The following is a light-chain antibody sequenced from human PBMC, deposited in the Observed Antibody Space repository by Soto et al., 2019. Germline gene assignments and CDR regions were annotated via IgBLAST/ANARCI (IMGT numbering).Light chain of an antibody. CDR3: QQYTSYLLT. CDR2: DAS. V-gene: IGKV1-5*01. J-gene: IGKJ4*01. CDR1: QSISTW. Sequence: EIMQSPSSVSASVGDRVTITCRASQSISTWLAWYQQKPGKAPKLLIYDASSLGSGVPLRFSGSGSGTEFTLTIICLQPDDFATYYCQQYTSYLLTFGGGTKVDIK.